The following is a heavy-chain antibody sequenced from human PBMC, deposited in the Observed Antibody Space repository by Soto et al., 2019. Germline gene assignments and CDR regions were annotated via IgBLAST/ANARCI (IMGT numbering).Heavy chain of an antibody. CDR3: AGRPRYGSGSYYKGWDSYGYYYYYGMDV. V-gene: IGHV6-1*01. D-gene: IGHD3-10*01. J-gene: IGHJ6*02. Sequence: SQTLSLTCAISGDSVSSNSAAWNWIRQSPSRGLEWLGRTYYRSKWYNDYAVSVKSRITINPDTSKNQFSLQLSSVTAADTAVYYCAGRPRYGSGSYYKGWDSYGYYYYYGMDVWGQGTTVTVSS. CDR2: TYYRSKWYN. CDR1: GDSVSSNSAA.